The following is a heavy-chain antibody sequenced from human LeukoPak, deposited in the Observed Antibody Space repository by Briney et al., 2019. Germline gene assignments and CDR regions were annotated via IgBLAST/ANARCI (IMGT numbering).Heavy chain of an antibody. D-gene: IGHD6-19*01. CDR2: FDPEDGET. J-gene: IGHJ4*02. CDR1: GYTLTELS. CDR3: ATSFGMAGTPNFDY. V-gene: IGHV1-24*01. Sequence: ASVKVSCXVSGYTLTELSMHWVRQAHGKGLEWMAGFDPEDGETIYAQKFQGRVTMAEDTSTDTAYMELSSLRSEDTAVYYCATSFGMAGTPNFDYWGQGTLVTVSS.